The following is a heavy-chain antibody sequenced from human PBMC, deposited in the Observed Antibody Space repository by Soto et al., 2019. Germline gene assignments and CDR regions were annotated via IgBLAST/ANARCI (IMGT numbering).Heavy chain of an antibody. CDR1: GFTFSSYS. J-gene: IGHJ6*03. D-gene: IGHD5-18*01. V-gene: IGHV3-21*01. CDR3: AREGARYSYGPDRHYYYYYMDV. Sequence: EVQLVESGGGLVKPGGSLRLSCAASGFTFSSYSMNWVRQAPGKGLEWVSSISSSSSYIYYADSVKGRFTISRDNAKNSRYLQMNSLRAEDTAVYYCAREGARYSYGPDRHYYYYYMDVWGKGTTVTVSS. CDR2: ISSSSSYI.